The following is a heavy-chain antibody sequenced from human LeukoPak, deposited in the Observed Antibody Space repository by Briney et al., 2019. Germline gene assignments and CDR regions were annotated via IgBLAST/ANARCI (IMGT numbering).Heavy chain of an antibody. J-gene: IGHJ4*02. CDR1: GYTFTGYY. CDR3: ARDWDSYSSGWYGVDY. CDR2: INPNSGGT. D-gene: IGHD6-19*01. V-gene: IGHV1-2*02. Sequence: ASVKVSCKASGYTFTGYYMHWVRQAPGQGLEWMGWINPNSGGTNYAQKFQGRVTMTRDTSISTAYMELSRLRSDDTAVYYCARDWDSYSSGWYGVDYWGQGTLVTVSS.